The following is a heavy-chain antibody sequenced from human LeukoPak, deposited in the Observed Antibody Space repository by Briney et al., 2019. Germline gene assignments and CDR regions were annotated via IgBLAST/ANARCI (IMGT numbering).Heavy chain of an antibody. V-gene: IGHV3-23*01. CDR3: ARLTGSGIVGTTGGFDH. CDR2: ISGSGSTT. Sequence: GGSLRLSCAASGFTFSSYAMNWVSQAPGKGLEWVSSISGSGSTTYSADSVKGRFTISRDKSKNTLYLQMNSLRGEDTALYYCARLTGSGIVGTTGGFDHWGQGTLVTVSS. D-gene: IGHD1-26*01. J-gene: IGHJ4*01. CDR1: GFTFSSYA.